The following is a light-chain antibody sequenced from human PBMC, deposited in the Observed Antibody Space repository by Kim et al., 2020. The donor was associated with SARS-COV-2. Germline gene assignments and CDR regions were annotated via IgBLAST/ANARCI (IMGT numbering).Light chain of an antibody. J-gene: IGKJ2*01. CDR1: QSVLDTSNNQIY. Sequence: IAVIQSPDSLAVSLGERATINCRSSQSVLDTSNNQIYLAWYQQKPGQPPKLLISWASIRESGVPDRISGSGSGTDFTLTISSLQAEDVALYYCQQYYSSPFAFGQGTKVDIK. CDR2: WAS. CDR3: QQYYSSPFA. V-gene: IGKV4-1*01.